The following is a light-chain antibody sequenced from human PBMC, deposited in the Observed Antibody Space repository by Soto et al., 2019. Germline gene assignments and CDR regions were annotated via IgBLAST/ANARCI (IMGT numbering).Light chain of an antibody. CDR3: QQFGSSSLWT. Sequence: EIVLTQSPGTLSLSPGERATLSCRASQSVSTSYLAWYQQKPGQAPSLLIHGASSSATGIPVRFSGSASGTDFTLTISRLEPEDFAVYYCQQFGSSSLWTFGQGTEVEIK. J-gene: IGKJ1*01. CDR1: QSVSTSY. V-gene: IGKV3-20*01. CDR2: GAS.